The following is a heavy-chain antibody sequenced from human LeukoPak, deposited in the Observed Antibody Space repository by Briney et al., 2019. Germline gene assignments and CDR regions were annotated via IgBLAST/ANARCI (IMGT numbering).Heavy chain of an antibody. J-gene: IGHJ6*03. CDR1: GFTFSSYS. D-gene: IGHD6-19*01. CDR2: INWSGGST. V-gene: IGHV3-20*04. CDR3: ARGPVAGAKYYYYYMDV. Sequence: GGALRLSCAASGFTFSSYSMSWGRQARGKGVEWVSGINWSGGSTGYADSVKGRFTISRDNAKNSLYLQMNSLRAEDTALYYCARGPVAGAKYYYYYMDVWGKGTTVTVSS.